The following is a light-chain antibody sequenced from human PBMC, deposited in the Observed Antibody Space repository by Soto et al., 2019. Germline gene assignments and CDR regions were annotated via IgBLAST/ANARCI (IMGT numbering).Light chain of an antibody. Sequence: QSALTQPPSASGSPGQSVTISCTGTSSDVGGYGYVSWYQQHPGKAPKLMIFEVTKRASGVPNRFSGSKSGNTASLTVSGLQAEDEADYYCSSYAGINTYVVFGGGTKLTVL. CDR2: EVT. CDR1: SSDVGGYGY. J-gene: IGLJ2*01. V-gene: IGLV2-8*01. CDR3: SSYAGINTYVV.